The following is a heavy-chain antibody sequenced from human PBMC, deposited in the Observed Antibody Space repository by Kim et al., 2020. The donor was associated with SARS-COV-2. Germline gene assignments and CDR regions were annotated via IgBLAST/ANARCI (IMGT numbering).Heavy chain of an antibody. V-gene: IGHV3-30*04. J-gene: IGHJ4*02. D-gene: IGHD3-22*01. Sequence: GGSLRLSCAASGFTFSSYAMHWVRQAPGKGLEWVAVISYDGSNKYYADSVKDRFTISRDNSKNTLYLQMNSLRAEDTAVYYCARVGYYDSSGYDFDYWGQGTLVTVSS. CDR1: GFTFSSYA. CDR2: ISYDGSNK. CDR3: ARVGYYDSSGYDFDY.